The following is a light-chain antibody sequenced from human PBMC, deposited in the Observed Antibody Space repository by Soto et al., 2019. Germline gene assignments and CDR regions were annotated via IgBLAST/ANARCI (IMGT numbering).Light chain of an antibody. J-gene: IGLJ3*02. CDR1: SSNIGAGYD. Sequence: QSVLTQPPSVSGAPGQRGTISCTGSSSNIGAGYDVHWYQQLPGTAPKLLIYGNINRPSGVPDRFSDSKSGTSASLAITGLQAEDEADYYCQSYDSSLSGSVFGGGTQLTVL. V-gene: IGLV1-40*01. CDR2: GNI. CDR3: QSYDSSLSGSV.